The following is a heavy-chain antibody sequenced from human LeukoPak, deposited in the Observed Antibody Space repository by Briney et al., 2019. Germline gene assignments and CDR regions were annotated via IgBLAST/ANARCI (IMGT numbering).Heavy chain of an antibody. CDR1: GYTLTELS. CDR2: FDPEDGET. V-gene: IGHV1-24*01. J-gene: IGHJ4*02. Sequence: ASVKVSCKVSGYTLTELSMHWVRQAPGKGREWMGGFDPEDGETIYAQKFQGRVTMTEDTSTDTAYMELSSLRSEDTAVYYCATGEGKTGTTNLAPMWGQGTLVAVSS. CDR3: ATGEGKTGTTNLAPM. D-gene: IGHD1-7*01.